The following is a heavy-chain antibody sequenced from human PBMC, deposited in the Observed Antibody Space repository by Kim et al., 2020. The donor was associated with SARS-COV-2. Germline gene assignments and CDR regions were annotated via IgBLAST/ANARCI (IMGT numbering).Heavy chain of an antibody. D-gene: IGHD1-26*01. J-gene: IGHJ6*02. CDR2: ISYDGSNK. Sequence: GGSLRLSCAASGFTFSSYAMHWVRQAPGKGLEWVAVISYDGSNKYYADSVKGRFTISRDNSKNTLYLQMNSLRAEDTAVYYCARVHGSYPDYYYGMDVWGQGTTVTVSS. CDR1: GFTFSSYA. CDR3: ARVHGSYPDYYYGMDV. V-gene: IGHV3-30-3*01.